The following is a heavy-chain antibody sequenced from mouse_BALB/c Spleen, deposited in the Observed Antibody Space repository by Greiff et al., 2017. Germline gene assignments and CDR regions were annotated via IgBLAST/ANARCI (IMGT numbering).Heavy chain of an antibody. CDR3: ARDRYYGGVYYAMDY. CDR2: ISDGGSYT. D-gene: IGHD1-2*01. Sequence: EVKLMESGGGLVKPGGSLKLSCAASGFTFSDYYMYWVRQTPEKRLEWVATISDGGSYTYYPDSVKGRFTISRDNAKNNLYLQMSSLKSEDTAMYYCARDRYYGGVYYAMDYWGQGTSVTVSS. J-gene: IGHJ4*01. CDR1: GFTFSDYY. V-gene: IGHV5-4*02.